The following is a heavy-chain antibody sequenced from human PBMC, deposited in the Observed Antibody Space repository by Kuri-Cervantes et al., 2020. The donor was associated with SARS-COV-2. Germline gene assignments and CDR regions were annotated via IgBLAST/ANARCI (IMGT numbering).Heavy chain of an antibody. CDR2: IYYSGST. J-gene: IGHJ5*02. CDR3: ARDRYCSSTSCSYWFDP. V-gene: IGHV4-59*11. D-gene: IGHD2-2*01. CDR1: GCSISSHY. Sequence: SETLSLTCTVSGCSISSHYWSWIRQPPGKGLEWIGYIYYSGSTNYNPSLKSRVTISVDTSKNQFSLKLSSVTAADTAVYYCARDRYCSSTSCSYWFDPWGQGTLVTVSS.